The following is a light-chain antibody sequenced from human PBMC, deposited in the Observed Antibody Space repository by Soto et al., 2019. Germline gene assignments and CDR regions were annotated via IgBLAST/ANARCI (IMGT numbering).Light chain of an antibody. CDR2: GAS. CDR3: QQYGGSPPT. Sequence: EIVLTQSPGTLSLSPGERATLSCRASQSVSSSYLAWYQQKPGQAPRLLIYGASSRATAIPDRFSGSGSGTDFTLTISRLEPEDFAVYYCQQYGGSPPTFGLGTRLEIK. V-gene: IGKV3-20*01. CDR1: QSVSSSY. J-gene: IGKJ5*01.